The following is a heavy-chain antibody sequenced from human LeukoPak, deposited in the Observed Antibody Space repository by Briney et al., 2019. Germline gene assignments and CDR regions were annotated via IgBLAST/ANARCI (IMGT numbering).Heavy chain of an antibody. Sequence: ASVKVSCKASGYFFSGYHVHWVRQAPGQGLDWMGRIYIDSGDTNYAQKFQGRVTMTRDTSISTAYMELSSLTSYDTAVYYCAGLGSTMEGRIDPWGQGTPVTVSS. D-gene: IGHD3-10*01. J-gene: IGHJ5*02. CDR3: AGLGSTMEGRIDP. CDR2: IYIDSGDT. CDR1: GYFFSGYH. V-gene: IGHV1-2*02.